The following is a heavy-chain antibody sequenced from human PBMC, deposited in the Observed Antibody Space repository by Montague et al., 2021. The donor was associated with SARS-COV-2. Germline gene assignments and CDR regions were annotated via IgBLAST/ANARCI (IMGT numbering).Heavy chain of an antibody. D-gene: IGHD4-17*01. Sequence: SETLSLTCTVSGASIRDYYWSWIRQPPGKGLEWIGYIYESGSTKSNPSLTSRLIMSVDTSRNQFSLTLSSVTTADTAVYYCARDSHYGRFYLWGQGTLVTVSS. CDR2: IYESGST. V-gene: IGHV4-59*01. CDR1: GASIRDYY. CDR3: ARDSHYGRFYL. J-gene: IGHJ3*01.